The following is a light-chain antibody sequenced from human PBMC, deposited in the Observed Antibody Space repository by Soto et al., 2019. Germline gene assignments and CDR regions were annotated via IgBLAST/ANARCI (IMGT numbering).Light chain of an antibody. Sequence: DIQMTQSPSTLSASVGDRVTITCRASQSISSWLAWYQQKPGKAPKLLIYKASNLESGVPSRFSGSGSGTEFTLTISSLQPDDLATYYCQQYNSYSPYSFGQGTKLEIE. V-gene: IGKV1-5*03. CDR2: KAS. CDR1: QSISSW. CDR3: QQYNSYSPYS. J-gene: IGKJ2*03.